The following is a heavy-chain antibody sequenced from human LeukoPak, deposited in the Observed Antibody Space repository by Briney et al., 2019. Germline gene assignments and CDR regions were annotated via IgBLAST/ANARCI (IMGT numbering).Heavy chain of an antibody. CDR2: IWTNGATK. J-gene: IGHJ4*02. CDR3: VSFYETY. CDR1: GFTLRSHV. D-gene: IGHD2/OR15-2a*01. Sequence: GGSLRLSCATSGFTLRSHVMHWVRQPPGKELEWVSVIWTNGATKNNADSVKGRFTISRDNAKNTVYLQMNSLRAEDTAVYYCVSFYETYWGRGSLVTVSS. V-gene: IGHV3-33*03.